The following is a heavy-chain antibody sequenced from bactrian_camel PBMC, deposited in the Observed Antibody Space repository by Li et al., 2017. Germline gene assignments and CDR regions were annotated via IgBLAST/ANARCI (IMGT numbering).Heavy chain of an antibody. D-gene: IGHD6*01. CDR1: GFTFSSFA. J-gene: IGHJ4*01. CDR2: INSGGGT. Sequence: VQLVESGGGLVQPGGSLRLSCAASGFTFSSFAMSWVRQAPGKGLEWVSSINSGGGTYYADSVKGRFTNSRDNAKNTLYLQLNSPKTEDTAMYYCAKLRGGSSNYWGQGTQVTVS. V-gene: IGHV3S31*01. CDR3: AKLRGGSSNY.